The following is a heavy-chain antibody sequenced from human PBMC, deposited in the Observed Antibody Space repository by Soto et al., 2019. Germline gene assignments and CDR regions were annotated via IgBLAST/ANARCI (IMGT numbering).Heavy chain of an antibody. CDR3: AMSNSNDLYYHFES. D-gene: IGHD3-10*01. CDR2: INWNSDTI. J-gene: IGHJ4*02. V-gene: IGHV3-9*01. Sequence: EVQLVESGGGSVQPGGSLRLSCVASGFRFADYAMHWVRQRPGKGLEWVSGINWNSDTIGYDDSVKGRFIVSRDNAEGSLLLQMSSLRAEDTAIYFCAMSNSNDLYYHFESWGQGTPVTVSS. CDR1: GFRFADYA.